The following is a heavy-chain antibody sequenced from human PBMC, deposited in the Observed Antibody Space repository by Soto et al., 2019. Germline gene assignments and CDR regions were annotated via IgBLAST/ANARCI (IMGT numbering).Heavy chain of an antibody. V-gene: IGHV6-1*01. Sequence: PSQTLSLTCAISGDSVSSNSAAWNWIRQSPSRGLEWLGRTYYRSKWYNDYAVSVKSRITINPDTSKNQFSPQLNSVTPEDTAVYYCAREPLHLVVAAKAWFDPWGQGTLVTVSS. J-gene: IGHJ5*02. CDR3: AREPLHLVVAAKAWFDP. CDR1: GDSVSSNSAA. CDR2: TYYRSKWYN. D-gene: IGHD2-15*01.